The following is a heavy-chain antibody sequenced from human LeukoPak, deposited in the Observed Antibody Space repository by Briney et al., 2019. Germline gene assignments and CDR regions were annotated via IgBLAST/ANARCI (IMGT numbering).Heavy chain of an antibody. CDR1: GYTLTELS. J-gene: IGHJ4*02. CDR3: ATADYLRLGELSLYDY. Sequence: ASVKVSCKVSGYTLTELSMHWVRQAPGKGLERMGGFDPEDGETIYAQKFQGRVTMTEDTSTDTAYMELSSLRSEDTAVYYCATADYLRLGELSLYDYWGQGTLVTVSS. D-gene: IGHD3-16*02. V-gene: IGHV1-24*01. CDR2: FDPEDGET.